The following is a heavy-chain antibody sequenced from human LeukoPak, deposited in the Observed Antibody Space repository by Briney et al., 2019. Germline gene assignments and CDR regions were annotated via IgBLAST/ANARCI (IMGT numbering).Heavy chain of an antibody. V-gene: IGHV4-34*01. J-gene: IGHJ4*02. CDR1: GGSFSGYH. CDR2: INDRGQT. CDR3: ARDPTTVVTTHYCCDI. Sequence: SETLSLNCAVHGGSFSGYHWNWIRQSPGKGLEWIGEINDRGQTNYNPSLQSRVTISVDTSKKQFSLNLNSVTAADTAVYYCARDPTTVVTTHYCCDIWGQGTMVTVSS. D-gene: IGHD4-23*01.